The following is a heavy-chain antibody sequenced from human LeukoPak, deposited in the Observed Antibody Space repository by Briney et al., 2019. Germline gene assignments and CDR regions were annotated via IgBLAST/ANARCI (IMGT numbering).Heavy chain of an antibody. CDR1: GFTFSSYA. D-gene: IGHD3-10*01. Sequence: PGRSLRLSCEASGFTFSSYAMHWVRQAPGKGLEWVAVISYDGSNKYYADSVKGRFTISRDNSKNTLYLQMNSLRAEDTVVYYCARGHYYGSGSYYWALYYYYGMDVWGQGTTVTVSS. J-gene: IGHJ6*02. CDR2: ISYDGSNK. CDR3: ARGHYYGSGSYYWALYYYYGMDV. V-gene: IGHV3-30-3*01.